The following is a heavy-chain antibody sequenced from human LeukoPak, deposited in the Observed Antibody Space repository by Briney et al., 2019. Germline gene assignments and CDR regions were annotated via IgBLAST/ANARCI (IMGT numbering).Heavy chain of an antibody. Sequence: SETLSLTCAVYAGSFSGYYWSWIRQPPGKGLEWIGEINHSGSTNYNPSLKSRVTISVDTSKNQFSLKLSSVTAADTAVYYCAGRQLDVWGQGTMVTVSS. D-gene: IGHD2-2*01. V-gene: IGHV4-34*01. CDR3: AGRQLDV. CDR2: INHSGST. CDR1: AGSFSGYY. J-gene: IGHJ3*01.